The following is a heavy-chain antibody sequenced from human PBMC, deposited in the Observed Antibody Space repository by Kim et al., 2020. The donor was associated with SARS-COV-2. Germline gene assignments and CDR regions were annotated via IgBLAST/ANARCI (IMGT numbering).Heavy chain of an antibody. CDR2: ISAYNGNT. CDR1: GYTFTSYG. Sequence: ASVKVSCKASGYTFTSYGISWVRQTPGQGLEWMGWISAYNGNTNYAQKLQGRVTMTTDTSTSTAYMELRSLRSDDTAVYYCARDSHSYIAAAGLYNWFDPWGQGTLVTVSS. CDR3: ARDSHSYIAAAGLYNWFDP. D-gene: IGHD6-13*01. J-gene: IGHJ5*02. V-gene: IGHV1-18*01.